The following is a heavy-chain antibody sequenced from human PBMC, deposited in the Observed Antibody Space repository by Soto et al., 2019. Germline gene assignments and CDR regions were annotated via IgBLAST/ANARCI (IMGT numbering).Heavy chain of an antibody. CDR1: GFTFSSYS. CDR2: ISSSSSTI. J-gene: IGHJ6*03. D-gene: IGHD2-15*01. CDR3: AGNLRGGSGRLEGGYYYYREV. Sequence: GGSLRLSCAASGFTFSSYSMNWVRQAPGKGLEWVSYISSSSSTIYYADSVKGRFTISRDNAKNSLNLQMNSLRAEDRPWYYWAGNLRGGSGRLEGGYYYYREVGGKGPRSPSP. V-gene: IGHV3-48*01.